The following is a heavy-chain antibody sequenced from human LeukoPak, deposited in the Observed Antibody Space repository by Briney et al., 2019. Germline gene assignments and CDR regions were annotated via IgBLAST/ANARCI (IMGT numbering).Heavy chain of an antibody. CDR2: ISYEGSNE. V-gene: IGHV3-30*18. CDR1: GFSFSSYG. J-gene: IGHJ4*02. D-gene: IGHD3-22*01. CDR3: AKDGIRYYYDSSGYYGDY. Sequence: PGGSLRLSCAASGFSFSSYGTHWVRQAPGKGLEWVAVISYEGSNEYYADSVKGRFTISRDNSKSTLYLQMTSLRAEDTAVYYCAKDGIRYYYDSSGYYGDYWGQGTLVTVSS.